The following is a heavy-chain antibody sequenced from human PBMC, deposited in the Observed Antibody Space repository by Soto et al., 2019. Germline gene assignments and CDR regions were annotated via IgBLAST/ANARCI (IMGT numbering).Heavy chain of an antibody. J-gene: IGHJ6*02. CDR1: GGSFSNYY. D-gene: IGHD3-22*01. V-gene: IGHV4-34*01. CDR3: ARCQYHGSAGFYTIRYFYGVDV. Sequence: SETLSLTCSLSGGSFSNYYWTWIRQPPGAGPEWIGEVNDSGSTSYSPALKSRVTISVDSSKNQFSLILTSITAADRAVYFCARCQYHGSAGFYTIRYFYGVDVWGQGTTVTVS. CDR2: VNDSGST.